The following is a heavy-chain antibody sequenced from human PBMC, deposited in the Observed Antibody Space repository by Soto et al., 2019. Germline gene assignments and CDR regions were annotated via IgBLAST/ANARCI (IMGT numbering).Heavy chain of an antibody. CDR3: AADSHYDFWSGYLGYYYYGMDV. Sequence: SVKVSCKASGFTFTSSAVQWVRQARGQRLEWIGWIVVGSGNTNYAQKFQERVTITRDMSTSTAYMELSSLRSEDTAVYYCAADSHYDFWSGYLGYYYYGMDVWGQGTPVTVSS. D-gene: IGHD3-3*01. CDR1: GFTFTSSA. V-gene: IGHV1-58*01. J-gene: IGHJ6*02. CDR2: IVVGSGNT.